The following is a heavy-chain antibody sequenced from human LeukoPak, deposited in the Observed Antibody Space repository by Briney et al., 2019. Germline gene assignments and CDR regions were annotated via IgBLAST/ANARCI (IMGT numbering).Heavy chain of an antibody. Sequence: PGRSPRLSCAASAFTFRNYAMHWVRQAPGKGLEWVAVISHDERNIYYADSVKGRFTISRDNSKNTLYLQMNSLRAEDAAVYYCAKDRTGLLVVPAALDYWGQGTLVTVSS. CDR3: AKDRTGLLVVPAALDY. CDR1: AFTFRNYA. V-gene: IGHV3-30*18. CDR2: ISHDERNI. D-gene: IGHD2-2*01. J-gene: IGHJ4*02.